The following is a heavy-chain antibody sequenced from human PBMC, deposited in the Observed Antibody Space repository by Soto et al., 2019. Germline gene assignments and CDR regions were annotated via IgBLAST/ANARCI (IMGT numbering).Heavy chain of an antibody. D-gene: IGHD3-10*01. CDR3: AATIMGGVRGPRGEAPGHINDAFDI. CDR2: ISGSGGST. Sequence: EVQLLESGGGLVQPGGSLRLSCAASGFTFSSYAMSWVRQAPGKGLEWVSAISGSGGSTYYADSVKGRFTISRDNSKNTLYRQMNSLRAEDTAVYYCAATIMGGVRGPRGEAPGHINDAFDIWGQGTMVTVSS. J-gene: IGHJ3*02. CDR1: GFTFSSYA. V-gene: IGHV3-23*01.